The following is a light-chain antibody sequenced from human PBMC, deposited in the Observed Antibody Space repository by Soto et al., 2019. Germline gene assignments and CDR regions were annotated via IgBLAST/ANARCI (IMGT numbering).Light chain of an antibody. CDR2: DVN. CDR1: SSDVGGYNY. CDR3: CSYAGAYTFV. J-gene: IGLJ1*01. V-gene: IGLV2-11*01. Sequence: QSALTQPRSVSGSPGQSVTISCTGTSSDVGGYNYVSWYQQHPDKAPKLLMYDVNSRPSGVPVRFSASKSGNTASLTISGLQPEDDADYYCCSYAGAYTFVFGTGTKVTVL.